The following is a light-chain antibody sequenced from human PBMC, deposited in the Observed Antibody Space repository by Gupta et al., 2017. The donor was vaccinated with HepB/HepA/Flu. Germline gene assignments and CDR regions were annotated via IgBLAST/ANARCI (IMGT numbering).Light chain of an antibody. CDR3: NSFTSSSTLV. CDR2: DVY. Sequence: QSALTQPASVSGSPGKSTTISRTGTSSDVGLYDFVSWYQQHPGRAPKLIIYDVYNRPSGISDRFSGSKSGNTASLTISGLQAEDEADYYCNSFTSSSTLVFGGGTKVTVL. J-gene: IGLJ2*01. CDR1: SSDVGLYDF. V-gene: IGLV2-14*03.